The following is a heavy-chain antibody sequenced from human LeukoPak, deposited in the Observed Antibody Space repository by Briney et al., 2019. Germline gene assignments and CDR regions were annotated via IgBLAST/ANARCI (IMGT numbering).Heavy chain of an antibody. CDR1: GYTFTGYY. D-gene: IGHD2-15*01. V-gene: IGHV1-2*06. CDR2: INPNSGGT. Sequence: ASVKVSCKASGYTFTGYYMHWVRQAPGQGLEWMGRINPNSGGTNYAQKFQGRVPITRDTSISTAYMELSRLRSDDTAVYYCARDQRIRCSGGSCYSAVSSSGWYGLFDYWGQGTLVTVSS. CDR3: ARDQRIRCSGGSCYSAVSSSGWYGLFDY. J-gene: IGHJ4*02.